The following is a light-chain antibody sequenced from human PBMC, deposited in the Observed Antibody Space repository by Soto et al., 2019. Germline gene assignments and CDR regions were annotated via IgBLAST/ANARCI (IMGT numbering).Light chain of an antibody. Sequence: ECVVTHAPPTRPFSPPQRAPLSYRASQTVSSKLAWYQHKPGQAPRLLIYPASSMETGIPARFSGSGSGTDFTLTISSLQPEDFAAYYCHQSQSWPRTFGRGTKVDIK. CDR2: PAS. V-gene: IGKV3-11*01. CDR1: QTVSSK. J-gene: IGKJ4*02. CDR3: HQSQSWPRT.